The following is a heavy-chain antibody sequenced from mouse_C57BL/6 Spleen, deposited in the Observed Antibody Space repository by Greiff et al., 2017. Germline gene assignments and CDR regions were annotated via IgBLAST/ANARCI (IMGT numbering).Heavy chain of an antibody. CDR1: GYSFTGYY. Sequence: VQLQQSGPELVKPGASVKISCKASGYSFTGYYMNWVKQSPEKSLEWIGEINPSTGGTTYNQKFKAKATLTVDKSSSTAYMQLTSLTSEDSAVYYCARDGNYGFAYWGQGTLVTVSA. D-gene: IGHD2-1*01. CDR2: INPSTGGT. V-gene: IGHV1-42*01. CDR3: ARDGNYGFAY. J-gene: IGHJ3*01.